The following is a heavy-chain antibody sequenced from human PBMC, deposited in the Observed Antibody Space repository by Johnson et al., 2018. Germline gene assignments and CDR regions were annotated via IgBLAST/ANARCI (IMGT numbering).Heavy chain of an antibody. J-gene: IGHJ6*02. CDR1: GFNFNNVW. CDR2: IKSKSEGGTV. Sequence: VQLVESGGGLVKPGGSLRLSCAASGFNFNNVWMSWVRQAPGKGLEWVARIKSKSEGGTVDYGAPVKGRFTISRDDSKNMVYLQRNSLKGEDTAVYYCADPGGVDVWGQGTTVTVSS. CDR3: ADPGGVDV. V-gene: IGHV3-15*01. D-gene: IGHD1-26*01.